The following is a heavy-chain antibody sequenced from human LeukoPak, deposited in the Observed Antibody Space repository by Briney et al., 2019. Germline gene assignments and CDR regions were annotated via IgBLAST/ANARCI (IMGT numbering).Heavy chain of an antibody. CDR3: AKAIAARPGNWFDP. D-gene: IGHD6-6*01. CDR2: IIPIFGIA. CDR1: GGTFSSYA. J-gene: IGHJ5*02. Sequence: GASVKVSCKASGGTFSSYAISWVRQAPGQGLEWMGRIIPIFGIANYAQKFQGRVTITADISTSTAYMELSSLRSEDTAVYYCAKAIAARPGNWFDPWGRGTLVTVSS. V-gene: IGHV1-69*04.